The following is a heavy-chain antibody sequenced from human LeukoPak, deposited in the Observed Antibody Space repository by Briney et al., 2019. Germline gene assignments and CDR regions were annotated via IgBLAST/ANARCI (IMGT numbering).Heavy chain of an antibody. Sequence: SVKISCKASGYTFTSYYMHWVRQAPGQGLEWMGIINPSGGSTSYAQKFQGRVTMTRDTSTSTVYMELSSLRSEDTVVYYCARAGDILTGYYNPYGMDVWGQGTTVTVSS. CDR1: GYTFTSYY. D-gene: IGHD3-9*01. CDR2: INPSGGST. V-gene: IGHV1-46*01. J-gene: IGHJ6*02. CDR3: ARAGDILTGYYNPYGMDV.